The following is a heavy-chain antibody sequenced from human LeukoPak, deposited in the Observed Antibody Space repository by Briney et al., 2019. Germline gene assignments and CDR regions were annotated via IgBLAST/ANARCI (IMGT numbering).Heavy chain of an antibody. CDR1: GGSISSYY. CDR3: ARGYCSGGGCYNAFDI. CDR2: IYYSGST. Sequence: PSETLSLTCTVSGGSISSYYWSWIRQPPGKGREWIGYIYYSGSTNYNPSLKSRVTISVDTSKNQFSLKLSSVTAADTAVYYCARGYCSGGGCYNAFDIWGQGTMVTVSS. D-gene: IGHD2-15*01. V-gene: IGHV4-59*01. J-gene: IGHJ3*02.